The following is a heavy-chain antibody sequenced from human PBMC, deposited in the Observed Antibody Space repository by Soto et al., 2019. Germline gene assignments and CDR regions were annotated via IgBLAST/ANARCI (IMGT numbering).Heavy chain of an antibody. Sequence: QVQLVQSGAEVKKPGSSVKVSCKASGGTFSSYAISWVRQAPGQGLEWMGGIIPIFGTANYAQKFQGRVTITADESTCTAYVELSSLRSEDTAVYYCARGDAYYYESSGSYYYYGMDVWGQGTTVTVSS. CDR2: IIPIFGTA. CDR1: GGTFSSYA. V-gene: IGHV1-69*01. D-gene: IGHD3-22*01. J-gene: IGHJ6*02. CDR3: ARGDAYYYESSGSYYYYGMDV.